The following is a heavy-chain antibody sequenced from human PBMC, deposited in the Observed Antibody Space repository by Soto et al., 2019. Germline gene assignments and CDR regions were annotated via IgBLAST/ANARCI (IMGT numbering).Heavy chain of an antibody. J-gene: IGHJ4*02. CDR2: IIPIFGTA. V-gene: IGHV1-69*12. Sequence: QVQLVQSGAEVKKPGSSVKVSCKASGGTFSSYAISWVRQAPGQGLEWMGGIIPIFGTANYAQKFQGRVTITAAESTSPAYMELSSLRSEDTAVYYCARDGKYSAIDYWGQGTLVTVSS. CDR3: ARDGKYSAIDY. D-gene: IGHD6-6*01. CDR1: GGTFSSYA.